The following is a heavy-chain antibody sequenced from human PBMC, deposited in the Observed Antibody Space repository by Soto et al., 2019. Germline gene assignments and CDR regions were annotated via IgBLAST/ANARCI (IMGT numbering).Heavy chain of an antibody. CDR3: SRRSSGWYFDY. CDR1: GFTFGSYA. D-gene: IGHD6-19*01. J-gene: IGHJ4*02. CDR2: ISGSGDST. V-gene: IGHV3-23*01. Sequence: EVQLLESGGGLVQPGGSLRLSCAASGFTFGSYAMSWVRQAPGKGLEWVSVISGSGDSTYYADSVKGRFTISRDNSKNTLYLQMNSLRAEDTAVYYCSRRSSGWYFDYWGQGTLVTVSS.